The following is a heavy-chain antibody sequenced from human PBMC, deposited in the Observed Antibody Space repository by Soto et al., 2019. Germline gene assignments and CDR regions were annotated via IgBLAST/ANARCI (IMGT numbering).Heavy chain of an antibody. CDR1: GGSINSYW. Sequence: LSLTCSVSGGSINSYWWSWIRQPAGKGLEWIGRVYSSGTTDYNPSLNSRATLSVETSKNQLSLKLSSVTAADTAVYYCARDIGSYAYGEGYWGQGIQVTVSS. CDR3: ARDIGSYAYGEGY. D-gene: IGHD3-10*01. J-gene: IGHJ4*02. CDR2: VYSSGTT. V-gene: IGHV4-4*07.